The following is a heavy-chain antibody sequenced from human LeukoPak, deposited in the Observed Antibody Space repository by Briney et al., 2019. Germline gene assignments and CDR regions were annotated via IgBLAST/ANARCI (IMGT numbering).Heavy chain of an antibody. CDR3: AKSRGSSSGACDI. D-gene: IGHD2-2*01. V-gene: IGHV3-23*01. CDR2: ISGSGDTT. J-gene: IGHJ3*02. CDR1: GFTFSSYA. Sequence: GGSLRLSCAVSGFTFSSYAMSWVRQAPGKGLEWVSTISGSGDTTYYADSVKGRFTISRDNSKNTLYLQMNSLRVEDTAVYYCAKSRGSSSGACDIWGQGTMVTVSS.